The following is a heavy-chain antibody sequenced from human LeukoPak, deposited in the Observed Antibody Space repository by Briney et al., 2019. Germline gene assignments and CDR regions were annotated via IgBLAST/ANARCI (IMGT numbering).Heavy chain of an antibody. D-gene: IGHD3-22*01. CDR2: IYYSGST. V-gene: IGHV4-30-4*01. Sequence: SETLSLTCTVSGGSISSGDYYWSWIRQPPGKGLEWIGYIYYSGSTYYNPSLKSRVTISVDTSENQFSLKLSSVTAADTAVYYCARDHLNYYDSSGIDYWGQGTLVTVSS. CDR3: ARDHLNYYDSSGIDY. CDR1: GGSISSGDYY. J-gene: IGHJ4*02.